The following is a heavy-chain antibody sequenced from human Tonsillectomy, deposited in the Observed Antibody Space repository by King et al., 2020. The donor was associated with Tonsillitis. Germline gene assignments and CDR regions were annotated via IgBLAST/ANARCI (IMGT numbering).Heavy chain of an antibody. J-gene: IGHJ4*02. CDR3: ARYGSGPFDY. Sequence: QLQESGPGLVKPSETLSLTCTVSGGSISSYYWSWIRQPPGKGLEWIGYTYYSGSTNYNPPLKSRVTISVDTSKNQFSLKLSSVTAADSAVYYCARYGSGPFDYWGQGTLVTVSS. CDR1: GGSISSYY. V-gene: IGHV4-59*01. D-gene: IGHD3-10*01. CDR2: TYYSGST.